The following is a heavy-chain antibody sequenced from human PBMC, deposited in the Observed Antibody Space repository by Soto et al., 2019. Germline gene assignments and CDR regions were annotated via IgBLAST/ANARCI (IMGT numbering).Heavy chain of an antibody. D-gene: IGHD1-26*01. Sequence: PGLSMRLSCAASGFNFSGSAMHCVSQASGKGLEWVGRIRSKANSYATAYAASVKGRFTISRDDSKNTAYLQMNSLKTEDTAVYYCSRLVGATSSFDYWGQGTLVTVSS. J-gene: IGHJ4*02. CDR3: SRLVGATSSFDY. CDR1: GFNFSGSA. CDR2: IRSKANSYAT. V-gene: IGHV3-73*01.